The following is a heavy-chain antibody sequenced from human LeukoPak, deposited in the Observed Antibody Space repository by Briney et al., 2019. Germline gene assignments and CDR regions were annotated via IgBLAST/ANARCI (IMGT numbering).Heavy chain of an antibody. Sequence: SETLSLTCTVSGASLSSFYWSWIRQVPGTGLEWIGSIYYSGVTNFSPSLKRRVAMSVDTSRNVFSLKLTSVTAADTAVYYCARREGSHYSVDVWGLGTTVTVSS. CDR3: ARREGSHYSVDV. CDR1: GASLSSFY. V-gene: IGHV4-59*08. CDR2: IYYSGVT. J-gene: IGHJ6*02. D-gene: IGHD5-12*01.